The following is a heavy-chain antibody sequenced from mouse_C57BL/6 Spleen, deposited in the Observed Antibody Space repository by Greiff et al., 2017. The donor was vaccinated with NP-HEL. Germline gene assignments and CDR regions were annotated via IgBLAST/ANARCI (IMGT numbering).Heavy chain of an antibody. J-gene: IGHJ1*03. Sequence: QVQLQQSGPGLVQPSQSLSITCTVSGFSLTSYGVHWVRQSPGKGLEWLGVIWSGGSTDYNAAFISRLSISKDNSKSQVFFKMNSLQADDTAIYYCARGNFDVWGTGTTVTVSS. CDR3: ARGNFDV. CDR1: GFSLTSYG. V-gene: IGHV2-2*01. CDR2: IWSGGST.